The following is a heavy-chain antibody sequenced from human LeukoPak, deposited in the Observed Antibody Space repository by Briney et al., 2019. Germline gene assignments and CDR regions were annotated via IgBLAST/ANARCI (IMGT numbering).Heavy chain of an antibody. CDR3: AKGGVASPDY. D-gene: IGHD3-16*01. CDR2: ISYDGSNK. J-gene: IGHJ4*02. Sequence: GGSLRLSCAASGFTFSSYGMHWVRQAPGKGLEWVAVISYDGSNKCYADSVKGRFTISRDNSKNTLYLQMNSLRAEDTAVYYCAKGGVASPDYWGQGTLVTVSS. V-gene: IGHV3-30*18. CDR1: GFTFSSYG.